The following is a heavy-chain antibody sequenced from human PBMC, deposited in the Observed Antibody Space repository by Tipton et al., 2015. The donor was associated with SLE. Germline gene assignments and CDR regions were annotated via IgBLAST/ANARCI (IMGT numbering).Heavy chain of an antibody. J-gene: IGHJ6*02. Sequence: SLRLSCVASGLVVSTNYMTWVRQTPGKGLEWVSVLYPAGSTYYAASVRGRFTVSRDNSKNAIYLQMNSLTLEDTAVYYCVRESRTWNYAEYYYYGMDVWGRGTPVTVSS. CDR3: VRESRTWNYAEYYYYGMDV. V-gene: IGHV3-53*05. D-gene: IGHD1-7*01. CDR1: GLVVSTNY. CDR2: LYPAGST.